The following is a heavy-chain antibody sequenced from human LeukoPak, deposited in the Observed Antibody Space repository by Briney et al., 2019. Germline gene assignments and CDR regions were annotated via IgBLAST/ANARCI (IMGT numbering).Heavy chain of an antibody. V-gene: IGHV1-69*04. CDR2: IIPIFGIA. Sequence: EASVKVSCKASGGTFSSYAIGWVRQAPGQGLEWMGRIIPIFGIANYAQKFQGRVTIIADKSTSTAYMELSSLRSEDTAVYYCASQYSSSGDYYYYGMDVWGQGTTVTVSS. CDR3: ASQYSSSGDYYYYGMDV. J-gene: IGHJ6*02. D-gene: IGHD6-6*01. CDR1: GGTFSSYA.